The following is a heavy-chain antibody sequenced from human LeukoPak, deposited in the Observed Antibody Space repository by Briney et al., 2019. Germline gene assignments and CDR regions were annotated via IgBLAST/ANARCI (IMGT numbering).Heavy chain of an antibody. CDR1: GFTFSSYA. V-gene: IGHV3-64D*06. D-gene: IGHD3-22*01. J-gene: IGHJ4*02. CDR2: MSGNGGST. CDR3: ARANYYDISGYDY. Sequence: GGSLRLSCSASGFTFSSYAMHWVRQAPGKGLEYVSAMSGNGGSTYYADSVKGRFTISRDNSKNTLYLQMSSLRAEDTAVYYCARANYYDISGYDYWGQGTLVTVSS.